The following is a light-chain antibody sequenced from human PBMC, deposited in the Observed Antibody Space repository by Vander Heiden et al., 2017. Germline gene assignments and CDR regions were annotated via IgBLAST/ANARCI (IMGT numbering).Light chain of an antibody. CDR3: QVWDSSSDHYV. V-gene: IGLV3-21*02. CDR2: DDS. Sequence: SYVLTQPPSVSSAPGQTARITCGGTNIENQSVHWYQQKPGQAPVLVVYDDSDRPSGIPERFSGSNSGNTATLTISRVEAGDEADYYCQVWDSSSDHYVFGTGTKVTVL. CDR1: NIENQS. J-gene: IGLJ1*01.